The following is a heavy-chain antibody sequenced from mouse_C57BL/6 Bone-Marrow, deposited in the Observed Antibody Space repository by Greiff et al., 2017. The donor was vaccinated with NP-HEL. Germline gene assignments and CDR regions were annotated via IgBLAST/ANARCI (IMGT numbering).Heavy chain of an antibody. Sequence: VQLQQPGAELVKPGASVKLSCKASGYTFTSYWMHWVKQRPGQGLEWIGMIHPNSGSTNYNEKFKSKSTLTVDKSSSTAYMQLSSLTSEDSAVYYCARRVGNYGYFDVWGTGTTVTVSS. CDR2: IHPNSGST. CDR3: ARRVGNYGYFDV. V-gene: IGHV1-64*01. CDR1: GYTFTSYW. D-gene: IGHD1-1*02. J-gene: IGHJ1*03.